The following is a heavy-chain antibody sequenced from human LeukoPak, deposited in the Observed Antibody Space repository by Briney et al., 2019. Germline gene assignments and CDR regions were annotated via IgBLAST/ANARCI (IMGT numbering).Heavy chain of an antibody. V-gene: IGHV1-18*01. Sequence: ASVKVSCKASGYTFTSYGISWVRQAPGQGLEWMGWISAYNGNTNYAQKLQGRVTVTTDTSTSTAYMELRSLRSDDTAVYYCARSGWSDVVVVAATPFDPWGQGTLVTVSS. CDR1: GYTFTSYG. J-gene: IGHJ5*02. CDR2: ISAYNGNT. CDR3: ARSGWSDVVVVAATPFDP. D-gene: IGHD2-15*01.